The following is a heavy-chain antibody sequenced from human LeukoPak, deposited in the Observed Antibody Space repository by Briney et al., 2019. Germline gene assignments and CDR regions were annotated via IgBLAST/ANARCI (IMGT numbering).Heavy chain of an antibody. D-gene: IGHD3-16*01. CDR3: ARTNYDYVWGSSPVDY. Sequence: SQTLSLTCAVSGGSISSGGYSWSWIRQPPGKGLEWIEYIYHSGSTYYNPSLKSRVTISVDRSKNQFSLKLSSVTAADTAVYYCARTNYDYVWGSSPVDYWGQGTLVTVSS. CDR1: GGSISSGGYS. CDR2: IYHSGST. J-gene: IGHJ4*02. V-gene: IGHV4-30-2*01.